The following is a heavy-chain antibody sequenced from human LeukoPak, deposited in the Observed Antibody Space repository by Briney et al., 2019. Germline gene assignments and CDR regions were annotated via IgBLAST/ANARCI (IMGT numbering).Heavy chain of an antibody. V-gene: IGHV4-30-4*01. CDR2: IYYSGST. Sequence: PSETLSPTCTVSGGSISSGDYYWSWIRQPPGKGLEWIGYIYYSGSTYYNPSLKSRVTISVDTSKNQFSLKLSSVTAADTAVYYCARVEGIVATIYYWGQGTLVTVSS. J-gene: IGHJ4*02. D-gene: IGHD5-12*01. CDR1: GGSISSGDYY. CDR3: ARVEGIVATIYY.